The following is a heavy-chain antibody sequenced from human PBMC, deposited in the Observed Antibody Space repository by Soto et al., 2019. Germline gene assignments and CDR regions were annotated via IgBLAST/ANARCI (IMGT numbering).Heavy chain of an antibody. CDR2: ISGSGGST. CDR3: ARGLSSWYQPIDY. J-gene: IGHJ4*02. V-gene: IGHV3-23*01. Sequence: PGGSLRLSCAASGFTFSSYAMSWVRQAPGKGLEWVSAISGSGGSTYYADSVKGRFTISRDTSKNTLYLQMNSLRAEDTAVYYCARGLSSWYQPIDYWGPGTLVTVSS. CDR1: GFTFSSYA. D-gene: IGHD6-13*01.